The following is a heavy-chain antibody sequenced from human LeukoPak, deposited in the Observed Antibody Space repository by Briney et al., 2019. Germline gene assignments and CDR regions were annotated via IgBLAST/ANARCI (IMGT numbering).Heavy chain of an antibody. CDR2: IYHSGST. Sequence: SETLSLTCAVSGYSISSGFYWGWIRQPPGKGLEWIGSIYHSGSTYYNPSLKSRVTISVDTSKNQFSLKLSSVTAADTAVYYCARDLGAINLYYFDYWGQGTLVTVSP. CDR1: GYSISSGFY. CDR3: ARDLGAINLYYFDY. D-gene: IGHD1-26*01. J-gene: IGHJ4*02. V-gene: IGHV4-38-2*02.